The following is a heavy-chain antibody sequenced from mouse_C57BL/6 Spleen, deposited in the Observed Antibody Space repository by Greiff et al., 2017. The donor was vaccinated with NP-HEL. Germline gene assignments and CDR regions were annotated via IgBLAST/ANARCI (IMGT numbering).Heavy chain of an antibody. Sequence: KLMESGEGLVKPGGSLKLSCAASGFTFSSYAMSWVRQTPEKRLEWVAYISSGGDYIYYADTVKGRFTISRDNARNTLYRQMSSLKSEDTAMYYCTRDHDGSTYPYYFDYWGQGTTLTVSS. CDR2: ISSGGDYI. CDR3: TRDHDGSTYPYYFDY. V-gene: IGHV5-9-1*02. J-gene: IGHJ2*01. CDR1: GFTFSSYA. D-gene: IGHD1-1*01.